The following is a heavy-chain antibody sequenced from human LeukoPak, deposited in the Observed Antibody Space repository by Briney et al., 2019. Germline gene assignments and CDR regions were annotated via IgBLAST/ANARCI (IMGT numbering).Heavy chain of an antibody. CDR1: GFTFSDYS. J-gene: IGHJ4*02. V-gene: IGHV3-11*01. Sequence: PGGSLRLSCAASGFTFSDYSMTWVRQAPGKGLEWISYISRGGTTIYYADSVKGRFTISRDNAKNSLFLQMNSLRAEDTAIYYCARDSISDYWGQGILVTVSS. CDR3: ARDSISDY. CDR2: ISRGGTTI.